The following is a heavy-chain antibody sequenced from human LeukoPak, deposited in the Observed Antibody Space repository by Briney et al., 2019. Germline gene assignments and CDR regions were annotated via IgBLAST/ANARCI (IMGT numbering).Heavy chain of an antibody. CDR3: ARDASLSGHYWFDP. V-gene: IGHV1-69*13. Sequence: ASVKVSCKASGGTFSSYAISWVRQAPGQGLEWMGGIIPIFGTANYAQKFQGRVTIAADESTSTAYMELSSLRSEDTAVYYCARDASLSGHYWFDPWGQGTLVTVSS. CDR2: IIPIFGTA. D-gene: IGHD6-25*01. CDR1: GGTFSSYA. J-gene: IGHJ5*02.